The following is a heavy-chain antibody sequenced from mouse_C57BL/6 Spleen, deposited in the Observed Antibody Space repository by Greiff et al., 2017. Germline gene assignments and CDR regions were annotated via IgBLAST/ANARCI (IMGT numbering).Heavy chain of an antibody. CDR1: GYTFTSYW. Sequence: QVQLQQPGTELVKPGASVKLSCKASGYTFTSYWMHWVKQRPGQGLEWIGNINPSNGGTNYNEKFKSKATLTVDKSSSTAYMQLSSLTSDDSAVYYCARNGYSVFYARDDWGQGTSVTVSS. J-gene: IGHJ4*01. V-gene: IGHV1-53*01. CDR2: INPSNGGT. CDR3: ARNGYSVFYARDD. D-gene: IGHD2-3*01.